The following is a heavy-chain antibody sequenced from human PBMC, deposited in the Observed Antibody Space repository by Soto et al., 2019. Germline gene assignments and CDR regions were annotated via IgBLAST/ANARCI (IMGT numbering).Heavy chain of an antibody. CDR1: GFTVSSNY. J-gene: IGHJ4*02. V-gene: IGHV3-53*01. Sequence: EVQLVESGGGLIQPGGSLRLSCAASGFTVSSNYMSWDRQAPGKGLEWVSVIYSGGSTYYADSVKGRFTISRDNSKNTLYLQMNSLRAEDTAVYYCARGPLRIAAAGSLDYWGQGTLVTVSS. CDR2: IYSGGST. D-gene: IGHD6-13*01. CDR3: ARGPLRIAAAGSLDY.